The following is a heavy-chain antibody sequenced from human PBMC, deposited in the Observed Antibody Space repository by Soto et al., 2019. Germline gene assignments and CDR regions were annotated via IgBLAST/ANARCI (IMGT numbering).Heavy chain of an antibody. Sequence: QVQLVESGGGVVQPGRSLRLSCAASGFTFSSYGMHWVRQAPGKGLEWVAVISYDGSNKYYADSVKGRFTISRDNSKNTLYLQMNSLRAEDTAAYYCARGASVATDYWGQGTLVTVSS. V-gene: IGHV3-30*03. CDR2: ISYDGSNK. J-gene: IGHJ4*02. CDR3: ARGASVATDY. CDR1: GFTFSSYG. D-gene: IGHD5-12*01.